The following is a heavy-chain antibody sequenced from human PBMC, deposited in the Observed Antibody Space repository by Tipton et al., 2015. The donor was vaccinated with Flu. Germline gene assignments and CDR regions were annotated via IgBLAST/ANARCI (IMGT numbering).Heavy chain of an antibody. J-gene: IGHJ4*02. CDR2: IRSKANSYAK. CDR1: GFTFSGSA. V-gene: IGHV3-73*01. CDR3: TILPGIAAAGTDY. Sequence: VQLVQSGGGLVQPGGYLKLSCAASGFTFSGSAMHWVRQASGKGLEWVGRIRSKANSYAKAYAESVKGRFTISRDDSKNTAYLQANSLKTEDTAVYYCTILPGIAAAGTDYWGQVALVTVSS. D-gene: IGHD6-13*01.